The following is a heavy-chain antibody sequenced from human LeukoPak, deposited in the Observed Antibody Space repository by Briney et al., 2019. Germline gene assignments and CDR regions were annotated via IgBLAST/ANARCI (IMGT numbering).Heavy chain of an antibody. V-gene: IGHV3-7*01. Sequence: PGGSLRLSCAPSGFTFSDYWMSWVRQAPGKGLEWVANVKQDGSEKFYVDSVKGRFTISRDNAKNSLYLQMNSLRVEDTAVYYCARPTTVGSLFDYWGQGTLVTVSS. CDR1: GFTFSDYW. D-gene: IGHD4-17*01. CDR3: ARPTTVGSLFDY. J-gene: IGHJ4*02. CDR2: VKQDGSEK.